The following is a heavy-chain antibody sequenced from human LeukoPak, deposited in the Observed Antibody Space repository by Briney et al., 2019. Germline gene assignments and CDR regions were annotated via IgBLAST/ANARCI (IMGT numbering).Heavy chain of an antibody. Sequence: PSETLSLTCTVSGGSISSYYWSWIRQPPGKGLEWIGYIYYSGSTNYNPSLKSRVTISVDTSKNQFSLKLSSVTAADTAVYYCAREPGGSSWYEDALDIWGQGTMVTVSS. V-gene: IGHV4-59*01. D-gene: IGHD6-13*01. CDR1: GGSISSYY. J-gene: IGHJ3*02. CDR2: IYYSGST. CDR3: AREPGGSSWYEDALDI.